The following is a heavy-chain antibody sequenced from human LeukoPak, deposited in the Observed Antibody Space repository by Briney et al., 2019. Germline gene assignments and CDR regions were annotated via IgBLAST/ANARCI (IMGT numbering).Heavy chain of an antibody. CDR2: ISAYNGNT. CDR3: ARRNEYDLWSGYYDY. D-gene: IGHD3-3*01. Sequence: AASVKVSCKASGYTFTSYGISWVRQAPGQGLEWMGWISAYNGNTNYAQKLQGRITMTTDTSTSTAYMELRSLRSDDTAVYYCARRNEYDLWSGYYDYWGQGTLVTVSS. J-gene: IGHJ4*02. V-gene: IGHV1-18*01. CDR1: GYTFTSYG.